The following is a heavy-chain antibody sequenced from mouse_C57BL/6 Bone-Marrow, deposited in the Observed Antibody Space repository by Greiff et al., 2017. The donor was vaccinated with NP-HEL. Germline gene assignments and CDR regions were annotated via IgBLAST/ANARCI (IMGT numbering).Heavy chain of an antibody. CDR2: LNPNYGTT. Sequence: VQLQQSGPELVQPGASVKISCKASGYSFTDYNMNWVKQSNGTSLEWIGVLNPNYGTTSYNQKFKGKATLTVDQSSSTAYMQLNSLTSEDSAVYYCARLYGSSHWYFDVWGTGTTVTVSS. J-gene: IGHJ1*03. CDR1: GYSFTDYN. V-gene: IGHV1-39*01. CDR3: ARLYGSSHWYFDV. D-gene: IGHD1-1*01.